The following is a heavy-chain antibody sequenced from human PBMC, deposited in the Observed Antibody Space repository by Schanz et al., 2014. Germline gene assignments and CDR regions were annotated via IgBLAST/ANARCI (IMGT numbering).Heavy chain of an antibody. Sequence: QVQLQESGPGLVKPSQTLSLTCAVSGDSISRGGYYWSWLRQHPGKGLEWIGYISFSGYTYYSPTLKSRVTMSLDTSKNQFSLMLTSVNVADTAVYYCARENLNWEAFDIWGQGTVVTVSS. CDR3: ARENLNWEAFDI. V-gene: IGHV4-31*11. J-gene: IGHJ3*02. D-gene: IGHD7-27*01. CDR1: GDSISRGGYY. CDR2: ISFSGYT.